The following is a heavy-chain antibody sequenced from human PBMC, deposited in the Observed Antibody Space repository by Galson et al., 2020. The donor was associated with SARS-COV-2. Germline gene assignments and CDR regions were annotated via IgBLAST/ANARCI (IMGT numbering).Heavy chain of an antibody. CDR2: IYRSGST. Sequence: SETLSLTCTVSGASISSTYWSWIRQPAGKGMEWIGRIYRSGSTNYNPSLKSRVTMSVDTSKNQFSLRLTSVTAADTAVYYCARVQGYCISTNCPKWFDPWGQGTLVTVSS. D-gene: IGHD2-2*01. CDR3: ARVQGYCISTNCPKWFDP. J-gene: IGHJ5*02. CDR1: GASISSTY. V-gene: IGHV4-4*07.